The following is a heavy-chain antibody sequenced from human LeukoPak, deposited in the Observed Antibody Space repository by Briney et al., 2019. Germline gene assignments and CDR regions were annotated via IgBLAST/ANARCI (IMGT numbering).Heavy chain of an antibody. D-gene: IGHD3-9*01. V-gene: IGHV3-23*01. CDR3: ARESATGPRLDAFDI. CDR2: IGGGGGTT. Sequence: GGSLRLSCAASGFIFSSYAMNWVRQAPGKGLEWVSAIGGGGGTTYYADSVKGRFTISRDNSKNTLYLQMNSLRAEDTAVYYCARESATGPRLDAFDIWGQGTMVTVSS. CDR1: GFIFSSYA. J-gene: IGHJ3*02.